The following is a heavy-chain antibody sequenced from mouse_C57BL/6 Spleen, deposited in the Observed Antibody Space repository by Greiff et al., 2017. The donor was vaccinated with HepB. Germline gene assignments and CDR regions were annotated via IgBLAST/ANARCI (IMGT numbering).Heavy chain of an antibody. V-gene: IGHV1-75*01. CDR2: IFPGSGST. J-gene: IGHJ3*01. D-gene: IGHD2-4*01. CDR1: GYTFTDYY. Sequence: QVQLKQSGPELVKPGASVKLSCKASGYTFTDYYINWVKQRPGQGLEWIGGIFPGSGSTYYNEKFKGKATSTVDKAYSTAYMLLSSLTSEDSAVYFCARDYESRFAYWGQGTLVTVSS. CDR3: ARDYESRFAY.